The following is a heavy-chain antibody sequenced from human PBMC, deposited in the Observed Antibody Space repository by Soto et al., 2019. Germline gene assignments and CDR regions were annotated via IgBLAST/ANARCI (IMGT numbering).Heavy chain of an antibody. CDR3: ARDRVAREWFVELLYYYYYYGIDV. V-gene: IGHV3-33*01. J-gene: IGHJ6*02. CDR1: GFTFSSYG. Sequence: GGSLRLSCAASGFTFSSYGMHWVRQAPGKGLEWVAVIWYDGSNKYYADSVKGRFTISRDNSKNTLYLQMNSLRAEDTAVYYCARDRVAREWFVELLYYYYYYGIDVRGQGTTVTGSS. D-gene: IGHD3-10*01. CDR2: IWYDGSNK.